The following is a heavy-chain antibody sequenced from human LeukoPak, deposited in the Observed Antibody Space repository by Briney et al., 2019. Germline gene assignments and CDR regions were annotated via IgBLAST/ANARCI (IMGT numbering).Heavy chain of an antibody. CDR1: GGSFSGYY. CDR3: ARESKGYYYDSSGYL. D-gene: IGHD3-22*01. Sequence: SETLSLTCAVYGGSFSGYYWSWIRQPPGKGLEWIGEINHSGSTNYNPSLKSRVTISVDTSKNQFSLKLSSVTAADTAVYYCARESKGYYYDSSGYLWGQGTLVTVSS. V-gene: IGHV4-34*01. CDR2: INHSGST. J-gene: IGHJ4*02.